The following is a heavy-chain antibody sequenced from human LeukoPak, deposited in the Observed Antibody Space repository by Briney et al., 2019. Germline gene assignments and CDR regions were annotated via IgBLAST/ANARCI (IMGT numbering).Heavy chain of an antibody. D-gene: IGHD3-3*02. CDR2: IYTSGST. CDR3: ATKSHFWSGYYTPPAWYYYYMDV. V-gene: IGHV4-61*02. CDR1: GGSISSGSYY. J-gene: IGHJ6*03. Sequence: KPSETLSLTCTVSGGSISSGSYYWSWIRQPAGKGLEWIGRIYTSGSTNYNPSLRSRVTISVDTSKNQFSLKLSSVTAADTAVYYCATKSHFWSGYYTPPAWYYYYMDVWGKGTTVTVSS.